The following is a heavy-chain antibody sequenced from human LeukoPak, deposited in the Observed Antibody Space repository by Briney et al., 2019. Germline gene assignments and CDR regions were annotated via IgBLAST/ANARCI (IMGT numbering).Heavy chain of an antibody. CDR3: ARQYDSSGYSGGAFDI. CDR2: IYYSGST. V-gene: IGHV4-59*08. CDR1: GGSISSYY. Sequence: PSETLSLTCTVSGGSISSYYWSWIRQPPGKGLEWIGYIYYSGSTNYNPSLKSRVTISVDTSKNQFSLKLSSVTAADTAVYYCARQYDSSGYSGGAFDIWGQGTMVTVSS. D-gene: IGHD3-22*01. J-gene: IGHJ3*02.